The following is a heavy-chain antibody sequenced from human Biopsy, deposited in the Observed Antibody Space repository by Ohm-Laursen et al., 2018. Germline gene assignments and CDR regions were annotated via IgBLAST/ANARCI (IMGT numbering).Heavy chain of an antibody. V-gene: IGHV4-61*01. CDR2: IYSGGNT. Sequence: GTLSLTCAVSGDSLTSGPENWSWIRQSPGQGLEYIGFIYSGGNTNYNPSLKNRVTMSVDTSKNQFYLKLYSVTAADTAVYYCARGRRTSGWPYFDNWGQGALVIVSP. CDR1: GDSLTSGPEN. J-gene: IGHJ4*02. CDR3: ARGRRTSGWPYFDN. D-gene: IGHD6-19*01.